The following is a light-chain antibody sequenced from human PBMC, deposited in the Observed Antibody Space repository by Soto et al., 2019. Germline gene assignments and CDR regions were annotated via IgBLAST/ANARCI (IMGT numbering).Light chain of an antibody. Sequence: QMTQSPSTLSAFVGDRVTITCRASQSIVNWLAWYQQKPGKPPKLLIYKASSLESGVPSRFSGSGSGAEFTLTISRLQPDDSATYYCQQYNDGWTFGQGTKVEIK. CDR2: KAS. J-gene: IGKJ1*01. CDR1: QSIVNW. V-gene: IGKV1-5*03. CDR3: QQYNDGWT.